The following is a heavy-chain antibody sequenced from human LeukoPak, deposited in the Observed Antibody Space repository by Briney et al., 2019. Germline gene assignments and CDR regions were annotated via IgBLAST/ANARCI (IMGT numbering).Heavy chain of an antibody. Sequence: SETLSLTCAVSGGSFSGYYWNWIRHAPGKGLEWIGEINHSGSTNYNPSLKSRVTISVDTSKNQFSLKLSSVTAADTAVYYCARGGIVVVPAAMIAYYYGMDVWGQGTTVTVSS. CDR3: ARGGIVVVPAAMIAYYYGMDV. J-gene: IGHJ6*02. CDR2: INHSGST. V-gene: IGHV4-34*01. CDR1: GGSFSGYY. D-gene: IGHD2-2*01.